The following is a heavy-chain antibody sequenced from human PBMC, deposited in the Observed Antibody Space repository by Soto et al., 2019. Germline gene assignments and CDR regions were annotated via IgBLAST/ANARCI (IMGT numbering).Heavy chain of an antibody. CDR3: PKAGHYSSSWYVWYYGMDV. J-gene: IGHJ6*02. V-gene: IGHV3-30*02. CDR2: IWYDGSNK. Sequence: GGSLSLSCAASGFTFSSYGMHWVRQAPGKGLEWVAVIWYDGSNKYYADSVKGRFTISRDNSKNTLYLQMNSLRAEDKAVYYCPKAGHYSSSWYVWYYGMDVWGHGTTVTVSS. D-gene: IGHD6-13*01. CDR1: GFTFSSYG.